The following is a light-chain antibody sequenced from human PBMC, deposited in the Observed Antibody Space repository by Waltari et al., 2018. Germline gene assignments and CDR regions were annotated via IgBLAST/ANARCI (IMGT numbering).Light chain of an antibody. CDR1: SSDVGSYNL. J-gene: IGLJ3*02. CDR2: EGR. V-gene: IGLV2-23*01. CDR3: CSYAASSVRV. Sequence: QSALTQPASVSGSPGQSITISCTGTSSDVGSYNLVSWYQQHPGKAPKLMIYEGRKRPSGVSNRFSGSKSGNTASLTISGLQAEDEADYYCCSYAASSVRVFGGGTKLTVL.